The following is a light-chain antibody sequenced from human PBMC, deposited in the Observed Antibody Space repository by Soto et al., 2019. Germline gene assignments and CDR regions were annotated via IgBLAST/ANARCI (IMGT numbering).Light chain of an antibody. J-gene: IGKJ3*01. CDR3: QQYNSYV. V-gene: IGKV3-15*01. Sequence: EVVIKQSPATLSVSPGECATLSCRASQGIGDTLAWYQHKPGQTPRLLIYDTSTRATGVPTRFSGSRSGAEFTLTISSLQPEDFATYYCQQYNSYVFGPGTKWIS. CDR2: DTS. CDR1: QGIGDT.